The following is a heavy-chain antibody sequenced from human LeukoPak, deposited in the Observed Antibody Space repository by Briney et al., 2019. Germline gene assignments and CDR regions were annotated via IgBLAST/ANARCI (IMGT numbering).Heavy chain of an antibody. CDR1: GFTFSSYA. Sequence: GESLRLSCAASGFTFSSYAMSWVRQAPGKGLEWVSAISGSGGSTYYADSVKGRFTISRDNSKNTLYLQMNSLGAEDTAVYYCALGANYYDSSPHWGQGTLVTVSS. CDR3: ALGANYYDSSPH. J-gene: IGHJ4*02. CDR2: ISGSGGST. D-gene: IGHD3-22*01. V-gene: IGHV3-23*01.